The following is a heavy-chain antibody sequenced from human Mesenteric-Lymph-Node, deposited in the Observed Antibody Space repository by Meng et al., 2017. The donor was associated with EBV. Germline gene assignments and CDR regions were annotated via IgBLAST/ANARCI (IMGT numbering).Heavy chain of an antibody. D-gene: IGHD2-15*01. CDR3: ARLVVDPIDNWFDP. J-gene: IGHJ5*02. Sequence: GPGLLQPSETLSLICTVYGESCSDHDWSWIRKPPGKGPQWIGEMNHDGRANYNPSLKSRVTMSVDTSKNQLSLKLSSVTAADTAIYYCARLVVDPIDNWFDPWGQETLVTVSS. CDR1: GESCSDHD. CDR2: MNHDGRA. V-gene: IGHV4-34*01.